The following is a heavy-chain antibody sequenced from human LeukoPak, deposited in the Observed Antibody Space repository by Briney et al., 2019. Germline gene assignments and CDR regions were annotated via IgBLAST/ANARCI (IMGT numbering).Heavy chain of an antibody. CDR3: ARHSLPGTTPFDY. CDR1: GYTFTSYY. D-gene: IGHD1-1*01. CDR2: INPRGGTT. J-gene: IGHJ4*02. Sequence: ASVKVSCKASGYTFTSYYMHWVRQAPGQGLEWVGVINPRGGTTTYAQKFQGRLSMTRDTSTSTVYMDLSSLRSEDTAIYYCARHSLPGTTPFDYWGQGTLVTVSS. V-gene: IGHV1-46*01.